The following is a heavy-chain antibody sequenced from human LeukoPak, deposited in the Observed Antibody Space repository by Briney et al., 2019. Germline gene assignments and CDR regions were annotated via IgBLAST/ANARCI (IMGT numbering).Heavy chain of an antibody. CDR1: GFTSSSFA. Sequence: GGSLRLSCAASGFTSSSFAMSWVRQAPGRGLEWVSAISKSGSNTYYADSVRGRFTISRDNSKNTLYLQMRSLGGEDTAVYYCAKRTSTSWHPIDYWGQETLVTVSP. J-gene: IGHJ4*02. CDR2: ISKSGSNT. CDR3: AKRTSTSWHPIDY. D-gene: IGHD2-2*01. V-gene: IGHV3-23*01.